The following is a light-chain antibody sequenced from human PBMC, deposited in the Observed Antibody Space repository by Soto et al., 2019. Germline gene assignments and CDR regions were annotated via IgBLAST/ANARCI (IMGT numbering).Light chain of an antibody. V-gene: IGKV3-20*01. CDR1: QSVTSTY. J-gene: IGKJ4*01. CDR2: GAS. CDR3: QHYGSSLLT. Sequence: EIVLTQSPGTLSLSPGERATLSCRASQSVTSTYLAWYQQKPGQAPRLIIYGASSRATGIPDRFSGGRSGTDFTLTISRLESEDFAVYYCQHYGSSLLTFGGGTKVEIK.